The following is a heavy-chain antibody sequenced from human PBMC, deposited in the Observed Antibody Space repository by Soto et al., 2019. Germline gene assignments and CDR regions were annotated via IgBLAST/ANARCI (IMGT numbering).Heavy chain of an antibody. V-gene: IGHV3-23*01. CDR3: AKYGATPGYYYYYMDV. Sequence: GGSLRLSCAASGFTFSSYAMSWVRQAPGKGLEWVSAISGSGGSTYYADSVKGRFTISRDNSKNTLYLQMNSLRAEDTAVYYCAKYGATPGYYYYYMDVWGKGTTVTVSS. CDR1: GFTFSSYA. D-gene: IGHD5-12*01. CDR2: ISGSGGST. J-gene: IGHJ6*03.